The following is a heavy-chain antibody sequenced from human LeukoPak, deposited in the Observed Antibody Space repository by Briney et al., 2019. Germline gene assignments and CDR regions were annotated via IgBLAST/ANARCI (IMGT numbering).Heavy chain of an antibody. Sequence: LETLSLTCTVSGGSISSSSYYWGWIRQPPGKGLEWIGSIYYSGSTYYNPSLKSRVTISVDTSKNQFSLRLSSVTAADTAVYYCARRSYDILTGYYNVDYWGQGTLVTVSS. CDR2: IYYSGST. J-gene: IGHJ4*02. CDR3: ARRSYDILTGYYNVDY. CDR1: GGSISSSSYY. D-gene: IGHD3-9*01. V-gene: IGHV4-39*01.